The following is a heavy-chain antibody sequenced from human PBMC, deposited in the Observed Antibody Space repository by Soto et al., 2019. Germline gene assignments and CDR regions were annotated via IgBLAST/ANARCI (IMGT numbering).Heavy chain of an antibody. V-gene: IGHV3-23*01. CDR2: ISGSGGST. CDR3: AKDKFDYYGSGSYRGDAFDI. CDR1: GFTFSSYA. J-gene: IGHJ3*02. Sequence: GGSLRLSCAASGFTFSSYAMSWVRQAPGKGLEWVSAISGSGGSTYYADSVKGRFTISRDNSKNTLYLQMNSLRAEDTAVYYCAKDKFDYYGSGSYRGDAFDIWGQGTMVTVSS. D-gene: IGHD3-10*01.